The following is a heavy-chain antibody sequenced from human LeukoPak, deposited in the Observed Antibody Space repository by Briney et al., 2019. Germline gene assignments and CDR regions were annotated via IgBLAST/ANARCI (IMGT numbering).Heavy chain of an antibody. CDR3: ARDRCSGVSCYREFDY. Sequence: PGGSLRLSCAASGFTFSSYSMNWVRQAPGKGLEWVSSISSSSSYIYYADSVKGRFTISRDNAKNSLYLQMNSLRAEDTAVYYCARDRCSGVSCYREFDYWGQGTLVTVSS. CDR2: ISSSSSYI. CDR1: GFTFSSYS. J-gene: IGHJ4*02. V-gene: IGHV3-21*01. D-gene: IGHD2-15*01.